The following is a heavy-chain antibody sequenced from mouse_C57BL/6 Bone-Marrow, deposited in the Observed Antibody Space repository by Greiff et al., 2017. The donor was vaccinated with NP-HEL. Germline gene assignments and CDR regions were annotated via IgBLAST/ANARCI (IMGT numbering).Heavy chain of an antibody. CDR2: IWWDDDK. CDR3: ARVYGSSAMDY. D-gene: IGHD1-1*01. Sequence: QVTLKESGPGISQPSQTLSLTCSFPGFSLSTFGMGVGWIRQPSGKGLEWLAHIWWDDDKYYNPALKSRLTISKDTSKSQVFLKLANVASADSATYYCARVYGSSAMDYWGQGTSVTVSS. CDR1: GFSLSTFGMG. J-gene: IGHJ4*01. V-gene: IGHV8-8*01.